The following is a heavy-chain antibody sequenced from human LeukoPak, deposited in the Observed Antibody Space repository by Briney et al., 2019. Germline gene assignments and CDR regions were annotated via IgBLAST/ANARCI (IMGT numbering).Heavy chain of an antibody. CDR1: GYIFRSYA. V-gene: IGHV3-30*04. CDR2: LSYDGGNK. D-gene: IGHD6-6*01. CDR3: ARDGHTTSSRYYFYYYMDV. J-gene: IGHJ6*03. Sequence: PGGSLRLSCAASGYIFRSYALNWVRQAPGKGLEWVALLSYDGGNKYYADSVKGRFTISRDNSKNTLYLQMNSLKTEDSAVYYCARDGHTTSSRYYFYYYMDVWGKGATVTVSS.